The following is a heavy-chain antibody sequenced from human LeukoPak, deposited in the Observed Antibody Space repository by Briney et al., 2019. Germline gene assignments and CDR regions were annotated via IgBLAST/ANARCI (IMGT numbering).Heavy chain of an antibody. J-gene: IGHJ4*02. CDR3: VRGGIQVSGIDEIDY. CDR1: GFTFSSYG. CDR2: ISYDGSNK. Sequence: GRSLRLSCAASGFTFSSYGMHWVRQAPGKGLEWVAVISYDGSNKYYADSVKGRFTISRENAKNSLYLQMNSLTAGDTAVYYCVRGGIQVSGIDEIDYWGQGTLVTVSS. D-gene: IGHD6-19*01. V-gene: IGHV3-30*03.